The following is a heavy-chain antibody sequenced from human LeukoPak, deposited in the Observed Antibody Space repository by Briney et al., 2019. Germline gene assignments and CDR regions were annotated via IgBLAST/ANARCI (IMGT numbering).Heavy chain of an antibody. D-gene: IGHD3-3*01. CDR1: GYTFTGYY. CDR3: ARVDGDPSTYYDFWSGYLEVEYYGMDV. Sequence: ASVKVSCKASGYTFTGYYMHWVRQAPGQGLEWMGRINPNSGGTNYAQKFQGRVTMTRDTSISTAYMELSRLRSDDTAVYYCARVDGDPSTYYDFWSGYLEVEYYGMDVWGQGTTVTVSS. V-gene: IGHV1-2*06. CDR2: INPNSGGT. J-gene: IGHJ6*02.